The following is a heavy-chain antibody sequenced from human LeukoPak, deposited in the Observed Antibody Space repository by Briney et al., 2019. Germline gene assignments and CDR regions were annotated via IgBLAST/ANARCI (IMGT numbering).Heavy chain of an antibody. CDR1: GGSISGYY. CDR2: IYYTGRT. D-gene: IGHD3-22*01. Sequence: PSETLSLTCTVSGGSISGYYWSWIRQPPGKGLECTGYIYYTGRTSYNPSLKSRVTISVDTSKNQFSLKLSSVTAADTAVYYCARYDSSGLDYWGQGTVVTVSS. V-gene: IGHV4-59*01. J-gene: IGHJ4*02. CDR3: ARYDSSGLDY.